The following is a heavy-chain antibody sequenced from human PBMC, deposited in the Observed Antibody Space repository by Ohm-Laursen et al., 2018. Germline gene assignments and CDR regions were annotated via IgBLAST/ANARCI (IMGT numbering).Heavy chain of an antibody. V-gene: IGHV4-4*07. CDR1: GGSISSNY. D-gene: IGHD5-12*01. Sequence: SDTLSLTCTVSGGSISSNYWSWIRPPAGKGLEWIGRVFPIGGMTYNPSLRSRVTTSVDTSKNQFSLQLSSVTAADTAIYYCARSIYEVNTVATIYFDSWGQGTLVTVSS. J-gene: IGHJ4*02. CDR3: ARSIYEVNTVATIYFDS. CDR2: VFPIGGM.